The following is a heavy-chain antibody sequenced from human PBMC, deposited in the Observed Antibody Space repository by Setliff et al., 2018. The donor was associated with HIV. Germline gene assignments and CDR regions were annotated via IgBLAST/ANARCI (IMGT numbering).Heavy chain of an antibody. V-gene: IGHV3-21*01. CDR1: GFGFTFSSYC. CDR3: ARDRRFLSGLPGLGAINV. CDR2: ISYGSTYI. D-gene: IGHD3-3*01. J-gene: IGHJ3*01. Sequence: GGSLRLSCVASGFGFTFSSYCMDWFRQAPGKGLEWVSSISYGSTYIYQSDSVRGRFTISRDDAKKSLYLQINSLGAEDTAVYYCARDRRFLSGLPGLGAINVWGQGTMVTVSS.